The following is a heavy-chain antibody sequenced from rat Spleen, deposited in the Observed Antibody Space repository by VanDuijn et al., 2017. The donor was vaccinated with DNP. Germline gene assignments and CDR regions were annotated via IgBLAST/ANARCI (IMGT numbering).Heavy chain of an antibody. CDR1: GFTFSDYN. V-gene: IGHV5-7*01. CDR3: ARNNYFDY. Sequence: EVQLVESGGGLVQPGRSLKLSCAASGFTFSDYNMAWVRQAPKKGLEWVATISYDGSSTYYRDSVKGRFTISRDNAKSTLYLQMDSLRSEDTATYYCARNNYFDYWSQGVMVTVSS. J-gene: IGHJ2*01. CDR2: ISYDGSST.